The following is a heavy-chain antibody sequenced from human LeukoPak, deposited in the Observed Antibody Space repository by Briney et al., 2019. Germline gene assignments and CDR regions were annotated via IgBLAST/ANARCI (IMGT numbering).Heavy chain of an antibody. CDR3: IRQGLQSGTYPAY. J-gene: IGHJ4*02. D-gene: IGHD1-26*01. CDR2: LYPDGSAT. Sequence: GESLKISCKASGYTFNNYWIGWVRQMPGRGLEWMGMLYPDGSATTYHPSFEGRVTISADKSVTTAYLEWNSLKASDTALYYCIRQGLQSGTYPAYWGPGTLVTVSS. V-gene: IGHV5-51*01. CDR1: GYTFNNYW.